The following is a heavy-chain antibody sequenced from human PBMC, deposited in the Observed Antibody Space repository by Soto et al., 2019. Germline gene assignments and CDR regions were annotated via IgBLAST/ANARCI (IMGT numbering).Heavy chain of an antibody. J-gene: IGHJ2*01. CDR2: IYWDDDK. Sequence: QITLKESGPTLVKPTQTLTLTCNFSGFSLSTSGMRVGWIRQPPGKALEWLALIYWDDDKRYSPSLKSRLTITKDTSKNQVVLTMTDVDPVDTATYYGAHGESSMTTRYWYFDLWGRGTLVTVSS. CDR3: AHGESSMTTRYWYFDL. D-gene: IGHD3-16*02. CDR1: GFSLSTSGMR. V-gene: IGHV2-5*02.